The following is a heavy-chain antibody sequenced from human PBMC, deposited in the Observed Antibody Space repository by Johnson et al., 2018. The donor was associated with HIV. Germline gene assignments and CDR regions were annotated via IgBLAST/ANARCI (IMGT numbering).Heavy chain of an antibody. D-gene: IGHD1-26*01. CDR2: ISYDGSNK. CDR1: GFTFSSYA. J-gene: IGHJ3*02. CDR3: ARQYRNSGSRTGAFDI. V-gene: IGHV3-30-3*01. Sequence: QVQLVESGGGVVQPGRSLRLSCAASGFTFSSYAMHWVRQAPGKGLEWVAVISYDGSNKYYADSVKGRFTISRDNSKNPLYLQMNSLRAEDTAVHYCARQYRNSGSRTGAFDIWGQGTMVTVSS.